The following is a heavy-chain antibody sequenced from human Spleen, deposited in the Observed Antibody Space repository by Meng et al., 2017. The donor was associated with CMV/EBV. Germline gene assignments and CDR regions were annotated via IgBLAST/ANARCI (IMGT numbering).Heavy chain of an antibody. V-gene: IGHV4-4*02. D-gene: IGHD3-3*01. CDR1: GGSISSNNW. J-gene: IGHJ5*02. CDR3: AGGPTLRGQYYNVWTPGAWFDP. Sequence: SETLSLTCTVSGGSISSNNWRWSWVRQPPGKGLEGIGDIFHDGRTNYNPSIKSRVCISVDKANNQFSLRLSSVTASDTAVYFCAGGPTLRGQYYNVWTPGAWFDPWGQGTLVTVSS. CDR2: IFHDGRT.